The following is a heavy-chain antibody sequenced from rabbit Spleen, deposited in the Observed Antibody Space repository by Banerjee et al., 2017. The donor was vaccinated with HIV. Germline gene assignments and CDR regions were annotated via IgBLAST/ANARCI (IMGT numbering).Heavy chain of an antibody. J-gene: IGHJ4*01. Sequence: QEQLVESGGGLVQPGGSLKLSCTVSGFDISKYGVTWVRQAPGKGLEWIGYIDPIFGVSYYATWVNGRFTISSDNAQNTVDLQVHSLTAADTATYFCARERYYYNGWAYGYFNLWGQGTLVTVS. D-gene: IGHD4-1*01. V-gene: IGHV1S8*01. CDR2: IDPIFGVS. CDR3: ARERYYYNGWAYGYFNL. CDR1: GFDISKYG.